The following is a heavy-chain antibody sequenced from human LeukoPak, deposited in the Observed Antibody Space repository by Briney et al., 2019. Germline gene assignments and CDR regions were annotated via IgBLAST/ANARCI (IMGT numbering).Heavy chain of an antibody. Sequence: SETLSLTCTVSGGSISSSSYYWGWIRQPPGKGLEWIGSIYYSGSTNYNPSLKSRVTISVDTSKNQFSLKLSSVTAADTAVYYCARVFEDTAMGLYYFDYWGQGTLVTVSS. J-gene: IGHJ4*02. CDR3: ARVFEDTAMGLYYFDY. CDR2: IYYSGST. V-gene: IGHV4-39*07. D-gene: IGHD5-18*01. CDR1: GGSISSSSYY.